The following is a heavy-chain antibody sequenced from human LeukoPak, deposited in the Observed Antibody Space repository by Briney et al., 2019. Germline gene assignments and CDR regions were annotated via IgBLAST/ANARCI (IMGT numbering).Heavy chain of an antibody. Sequence: PGGSLRLSCAASGFTFSSYAMSWVRQAPGKGLEWVSVISGSGGSTYYADSVKGRFTISRDNSKNTVFLQMSSLRAEDTAAYYCAKHGGTKSFDYWGQGTLVTVSS. V-gene: IGHV3-23*01. CDR2: ISGSGGST. J-gene: IGHJ4*02. CDR1: GFTFSSYA. CDR3: AKHGGTKSFDY. D-gene: IGHD2-8*01.